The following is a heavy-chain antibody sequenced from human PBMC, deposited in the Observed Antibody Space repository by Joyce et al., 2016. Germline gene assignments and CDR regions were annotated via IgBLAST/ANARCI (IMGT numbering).Heavy chain of an antibody. J-gene: IGHJ6*02. Sequence: QLVESGGGVVKTGGSLRLSCEASGSTFSTSSMSWFRQAPGKGLEWVAAISATSYYIFHTETVRGLFTVSRDNAKKTLYLQMNSLRAEDSAVFYCARGGISYYYAMDVWGQGTTVTVSS. CDR3: ARGGISYYYAMDV. D-gene: IGHD3-16*01. CDR2: ISATSYYI. V-gene: IGHV3-21*01. CDR1: GSTFSTSS.